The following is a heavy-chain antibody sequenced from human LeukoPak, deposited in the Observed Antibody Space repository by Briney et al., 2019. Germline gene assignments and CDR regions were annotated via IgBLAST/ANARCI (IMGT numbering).Heavy chain of an antibody. CDR1: GFTFRSYS. D-gene: IGHD3-9*01. J-gene: IGHJ4*02. V-gene: IGHV3-21*06. CDR3: ARGFDWLEVYFDY. Sequence: GGSLRLSCAASGFTFRSYSMNWVRQAPGKGLEWVSSISSRSDYIYYKDSVKGRLTISRDNAKNSLYLQMNSLRAEDTAVYYCARGFDWLEVYFDYWGQGTLVTVSS. CDR2: ISSRSDYI.